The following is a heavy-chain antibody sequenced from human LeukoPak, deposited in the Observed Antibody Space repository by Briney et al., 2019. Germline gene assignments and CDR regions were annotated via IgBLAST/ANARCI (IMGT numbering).Heavy chain of an antibody. Sequence: PSETLSLTCTVSGGSISSSSYYWGWSRQPPGKGLEWIGSIYYSGSTYYNPSLKSRVTTSVDTSKNQFSLKLSSVTAADTAVYYCARDYGDHDFDYWGQGTLVTVSS. CDR3: ARDYGDHDFDY. CDR2: IYYSGST. D-gene: IGHD4-17*01. V-gene: IGHV4-39*07. CDR1: GGSISSSSYY. J-gene: IGHJ4*02.